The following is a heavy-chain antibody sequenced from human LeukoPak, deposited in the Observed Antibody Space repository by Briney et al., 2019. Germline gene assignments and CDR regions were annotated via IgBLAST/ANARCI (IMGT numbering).Heavy chain of an antibody. J-gene: IGHJ4*02. CDR2: IYPSDSDT. D-gene: IGHD3-10*01. Sequence: GESLKISCKGSGYSFTSYWIGWVRQTPGKGLQWTGIIYPSDSDTRYSPSFQGQVTISVDKSINSAYLQWSSLRASDTAIYYCARPGDGSGSCYKALLYWGQGTLVTVSS. CDR1: GYSFTSYW. CDR3: ARPGDGSGSCYKALLY. V-gene: IGHV5-51*01.